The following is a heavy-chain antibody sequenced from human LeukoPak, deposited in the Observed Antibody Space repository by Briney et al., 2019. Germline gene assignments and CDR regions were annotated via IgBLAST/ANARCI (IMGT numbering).Heavy chain of an antibody. V-gene: IGHV4-4*02. J-gene: IGHJ4*02. CDR1: GDSINSLDL. CDR2: MYLSGTT. Sequence: KPSETLSLTCTVSGDSINSLDLWSWVRQPPGKGLEWIGEMYLSGTTHSNPSVKSRVTISIDKSKNLFFLNLSSVTAADTAVYYCAGLVGRYSSGLYYYYFDYWGQGTLVTVSS. CDR3: AGLVGRYSSGLYYYYFDY. D-gene: IGHD3-22*01.